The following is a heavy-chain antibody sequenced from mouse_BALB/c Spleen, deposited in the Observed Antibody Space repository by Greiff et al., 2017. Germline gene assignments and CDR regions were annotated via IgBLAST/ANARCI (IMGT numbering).Heavy chain of an antibody. CDR2: ISDGGSYT. J-gene: IGHJ1*01. D-gene: IGHD2-4*01. Sequence: DVKLVESGGGLVKPGGSLKLSCAASGFTFSDYYMYWVRQTPEKRLEWVATISDGGSYTYYPDSVKGRFTISRDNAKNNLYLQMSSLKSEDTAMYYCARGTMIYWYFDVWGAGTTVTVSS. V-gene: IGHV5-4*02. CDR3: ARGTMIYWYFDV. CDR1: GFTFSDYY.